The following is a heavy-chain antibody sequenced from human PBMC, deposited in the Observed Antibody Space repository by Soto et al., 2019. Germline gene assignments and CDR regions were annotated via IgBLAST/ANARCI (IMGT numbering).Heavy chain of an antibody. CDR3: ARAQGNYGDYAAFDI. V-gene: IGHV3-13*01. CDR1: GFTFSSYD. CDR2: IGTAGDT. Sequence: EVQLVESGGGLVQPGGSLRLSCAASGFTFSSYDMHWVRQATGKGLEWVSAIGTAGDTYYPGSVKGRFTISRENAKNSSYLQMNSLRAGDTAVYYCARAQGNYGDYAAFDIWGQGTMVTVSS. D-gene: IGHD4-17*01. J-gene: IGHJ3*02.